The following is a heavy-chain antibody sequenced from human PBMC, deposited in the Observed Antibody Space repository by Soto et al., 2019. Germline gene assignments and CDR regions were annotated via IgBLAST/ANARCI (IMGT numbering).Heavy chain of an antibody. V-gene: IGHV4-31*03. J-gene: IGHJ4*02. CDR1: GGSISSGGYY. D-gene: IGHD2-2*01. CDR2: IYYSGST. Sequence: SETLSLTCTVSGGSISSGGYYWSWIRQHPGKGLEWIGYIYYSGSTYYNPSLKSRVTISVDTSKNQFSLKLSSVTAADTAVYYCASGLGYCSSTSCYVLGEFVYFDYWGQGTLVTVSS. CDR3: ASGLGYCSSTSCYVLGEFVYFDY.